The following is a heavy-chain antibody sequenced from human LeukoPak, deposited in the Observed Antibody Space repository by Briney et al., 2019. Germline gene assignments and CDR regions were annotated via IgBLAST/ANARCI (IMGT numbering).Heavy chain of an antibody. J-gene: IGHJ5*02. CDR2: IYTSGST. CDR1: GGSISSGSYY. V-gene: IGHV4-61*02. CDR3: ARDRRSNWFDP. Sequence: PSETLSLTCTVSGGSISSGSYYWSWIRQPAGKGLEWIGRIYTSGSTNYNPSLKSRVTISVDTSKNQFSLKLSSVTAADTAVYYCARDRRSNWFDPWGQGTLVTVSS.